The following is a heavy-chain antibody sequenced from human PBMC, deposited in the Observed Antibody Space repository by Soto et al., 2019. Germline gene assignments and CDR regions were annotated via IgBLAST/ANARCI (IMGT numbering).Heavy chain of an antibody. CDR3: ARHIFCIPASGTLDS. CDR2: IYYSGST. J-gene: IGHJ4*02. D-gene: IGHD6-13*01. Sequence: SETLYLTCSVSGGSISSYYWSWIRQPPGKGPEWIGYIYYSGSTNYNPSLKSRVTTSVDTSKNQFSLKLYSVTAADTALYYCARHIFCIPASGTLDSWGQRSLVTVSS. V-gene: IGHV4-59*08. CDR1: GGSISSYY.